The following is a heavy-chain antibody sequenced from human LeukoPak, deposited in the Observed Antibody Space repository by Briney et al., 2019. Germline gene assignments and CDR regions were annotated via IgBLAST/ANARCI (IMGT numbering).Heavy chain of an antibody. CDR2: LYYSGST. CDR1: GGSISSRSYY. D-gene: IGHD5-12*01. CDR3: ARQKLERLYTAYDQD. Sequence: PSETLSLTCTVSGGSISSRSYYWGWIRQPPGKGLEWVGSLYYSGSTYYNPSLKSRVTISVDTSKNQVSLRLTSVTAADTAVYYCARQKLERLYTAYDQDWGQGTLVTVSS. J-gene: IGHJ4*02. V-gene: IGHV4-39*01.